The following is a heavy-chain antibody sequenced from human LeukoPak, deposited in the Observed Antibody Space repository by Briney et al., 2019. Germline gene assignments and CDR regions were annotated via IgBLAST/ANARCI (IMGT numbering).Heavy chain of an antibody. CDR3: ARDLIGGSYYMDY. CDR1: GYTFTDYY. J-gene: IGHJ4*02. CDR2: INPNSGGT. D-gene: IGHD1-26*01. V-gene: IGHV1-2*02. Sequence: ASVKVSCKASGYTFTDYYMHWVRQAPGQGLEWMGWINPNSGGTNYAQNFQGRVTMTWDTSISTAYMELNRLRSDDTAVYYCARDLIGGSYYMDYWVQGTLVTVSS.